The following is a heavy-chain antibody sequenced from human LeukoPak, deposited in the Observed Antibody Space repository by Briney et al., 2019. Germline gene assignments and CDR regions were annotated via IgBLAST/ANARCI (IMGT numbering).Heavy chain of an antibody. Sequence: GGTLRLSCAASGFTFKTYGMGWVRQAPGKGLEWVSGITGSGGSTYYADSVKGRFTISRDNAKNTLYLQMNSLRAEDTAVYYCAELGITMIGGVWGKGTTVTISS. D-gene: IGHD3-10*02. J-gene: IGHJ6*04. V-gene: IGHV3-23*01. CDR3: AELGITMIGGV. CDR2: ITGSGGST. CDR1: GFTFKTYG.